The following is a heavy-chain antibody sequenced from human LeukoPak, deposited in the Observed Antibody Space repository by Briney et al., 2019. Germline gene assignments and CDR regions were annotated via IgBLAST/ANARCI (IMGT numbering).Heavy chain of an antibody. Sequence: GASVKVSCKVSGYTLTELSMHWVRQAPGKGLEWMGGFDPEDGETIYAQKFQGRVTMTEDTSTDTAYMELSSLRSEDTAVYYCATPGSSGYLTHFDYWGQGTLVTVSS. J-gene: IGHJ4*02. CDR2: FDPEDGET. D-gene: IGHD3-22*01. CDR1: GYTLTELS. V-gene: IGHV1-24*01. CDR3: ATPGSSGYLTHFDY.